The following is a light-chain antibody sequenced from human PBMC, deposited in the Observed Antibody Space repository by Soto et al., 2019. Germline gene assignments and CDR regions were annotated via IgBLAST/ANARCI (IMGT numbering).Light chain of an antibody. V-gene: IGLV2-23*01. Sequence: QSALTQPASVSGSPGQSINISGTGTSSDVGSYNLVSWYQHHPGKAPKLMIYEGSNRPSGVSNRFSGSKSGNTASLTISGLQAEDEADYYCSSYAGAVVFGGGTKLTVL. CDR2: EGS. J-gene: IGLJ2*01. CDR1: SSDVGSYNL. CDR3: SSYAGAVV.